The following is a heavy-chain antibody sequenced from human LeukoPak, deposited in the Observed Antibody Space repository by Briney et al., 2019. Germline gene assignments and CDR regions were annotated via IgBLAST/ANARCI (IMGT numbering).Heavy chain of an antibody. Sequence: SETLSLTCTVSGGSISIYYWNWIRQPAGKGLEWIGRIYTSGSTSYNSSLKSRVTMSVDTSKNQFSLKLSSVTAADTAVYYCARDVGGYNYGYSLDYWGQGTLVSVSS. CDR1: GGSISIYY. J-gene: IGHJ4*02. CDR3: ARDVGGYNYGYSLDY. V-gene: IGHV4-4*07. D-gene: IGHD5-18*01. CDR2: IYTSGST.